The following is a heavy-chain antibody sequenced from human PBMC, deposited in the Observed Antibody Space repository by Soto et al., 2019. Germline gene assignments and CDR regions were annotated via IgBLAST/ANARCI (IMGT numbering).Heavy chain of an antibody. CDR2: IIRIFGTP. Sequence: QVQLVQSGAEVKKPGSSVKVSCKASGGTFSSYAINWVRQAPGQGLEWMGGIIRIFGTPDYAQRFQGRVTITADESTSTAYMELSSLRSEDTAVYYCARQGSNEYYYYGMDVWGQGLTVTVSS. CDR1: GGTFSSYA. D-gene: IGHD3-10*01. V-gene: IGHV1-69*12. J-gene: IGHJ6*02. CDR3: ARQGSNEYYYYGMDV.